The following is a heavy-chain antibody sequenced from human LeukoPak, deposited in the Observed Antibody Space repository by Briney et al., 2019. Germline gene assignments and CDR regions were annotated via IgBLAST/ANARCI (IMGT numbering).Heavy chain of an antibody. V-gene: IGHV4-61*02. CDR2: IYTSGNT. Sequence: SETLSLTCTVSGGSISSGSYYWSWIRQPAGRGLEWIGRIYTSGNTNYNPSLKSRVTMSVDTSKNQFSLKLTSVTAADTAVYYCAREVYRTDGSCYSLYYYYYMDVWGKGTTVTVSS. CDR1: GGSISSGSYY. CDR3: AREVYRTDGSCYSLYYYYYMDV. J-gene: IGHJ6*03. D-gene: IGHD2-15*01.